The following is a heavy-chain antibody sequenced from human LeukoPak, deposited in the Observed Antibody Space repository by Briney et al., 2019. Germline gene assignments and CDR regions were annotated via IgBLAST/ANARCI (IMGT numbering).Heavy chain of an antibody. V-gene: IGHV1-2*02. Sequence: ASVKVSCKASGYTFTGYYMHWVRQAPGQGLEWMGWINPNSGGINYAQKFQGRVTMTRDTPISTAYMELSRLRSDDTAVYYCARGDTSMPPGYYGMDVWGQGTTVTVSS. CDR3: ARGDTSMPPGYYGMDV. CDR2: INPNSGGI. D-gene: IGHD5-18*01. CDR1: GYTFTGYY. J-gene: IGHJ6*02.